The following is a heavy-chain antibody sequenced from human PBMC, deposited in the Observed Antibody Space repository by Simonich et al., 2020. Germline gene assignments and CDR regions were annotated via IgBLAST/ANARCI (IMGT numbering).Heavy chain of an antibody. V-gene: IGHV1-8*03. D-gene: IGHD2-15*01. CDR3: AAGRGGMARGYVDY. CDR2: MNTNSGNT. CDR1: GYTFTSYD. J-gene: IGHJ4*02. Sequence: QVQLVQSGAEVKKPGASVKVSCTASGYTFTSYDINGVRQATGQGLEWMGWMNTNSGNTGNAHKFQGRVTITRNTSISTAYMELSSRISEDAAVYYCAAGRGGMARGYVDYWGQGTLVTVSS.